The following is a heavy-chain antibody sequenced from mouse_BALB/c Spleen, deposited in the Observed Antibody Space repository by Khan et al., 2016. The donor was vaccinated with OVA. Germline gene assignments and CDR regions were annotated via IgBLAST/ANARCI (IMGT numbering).Heavy chain of an antibody. Sequence: EVQLQESGPGLVKPSQSLSLTCTVTGYSITSGYGWNWIRQFPGNKLEWMGYISYSGSTNYKPSLKSRISITRDTSKNQFFLQLNCVTTDYTAKFYCARTARIKYWGQGTTLTVSA. CDR1: GYSITSGYG. J-gene: IGHJ2*01. CDR3: ARTARIKY. V-gene: IGHV3-2*02. CDR2: ISYSGST. D-gene: IGHD1-2*01.